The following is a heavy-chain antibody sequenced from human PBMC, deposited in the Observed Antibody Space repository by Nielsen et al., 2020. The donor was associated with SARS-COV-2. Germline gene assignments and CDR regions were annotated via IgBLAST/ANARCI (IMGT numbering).Heavy chain of an antibody. CDR3: ARDNSLHGMDV. D-gene: IGHD4-23*01. J-gene: IGHJ6*02. CDR1: GFTFSNAW. CDR2: IKSKTDGGTT. V-gene: IGHV3-15*01. Sequence: GGSLRLSCAASGFTFSNAWMSWVRQAPGKGLEWVGRIKSKTDGGTTDYAAPVKGRFTISRDDSKNTLYLQMNSLKTEDTAVYYCARDNSLHGMDVWGQGTTVTVSS.